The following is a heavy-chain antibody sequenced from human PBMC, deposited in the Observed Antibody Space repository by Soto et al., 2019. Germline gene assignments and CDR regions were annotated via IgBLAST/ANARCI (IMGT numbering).Heavy chain of an antibody. Sequence: ASVKVSCKASGGTFSSYAISWVRQAPGQGLEWMGGIIPIFGTANYAQKFQGRVTITADESTSTAYMELSSLRSEDTAVYYCARGPYNWNYFADYWGQGTLVTVSS. CDR2: IIPIFGTA. CDR1: GGTFSSYA. J-gene: IGHJ4*02. D-gene: IGHD1-7*01. CDR3: ARGPYNWNYFADY. V-gene: IGHV1-69*13.